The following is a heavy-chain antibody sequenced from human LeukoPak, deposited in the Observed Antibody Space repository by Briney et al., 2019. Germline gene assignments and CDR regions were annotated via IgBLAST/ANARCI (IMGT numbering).Heavy chain of an antibody. CDR1: GGSISSSSYY. V-gene: IGHV4-39*07. Sequence: SETLSLTCSVSGGSISSSSYYWNWIRQPPEKRLEWIGNIYSNGNIHSYNPSLKSRVTISVDTSKNQFSLKLSSVTAADTAVYYCARDLGWAAAGTGGFDYWGQGTLVTVSS. CDR3: ARDLGWAAAGTGGFDY. D-gene: IGHD6-13*01. CDR2: IYSNGNI. J-gene: IGHJ4*02.